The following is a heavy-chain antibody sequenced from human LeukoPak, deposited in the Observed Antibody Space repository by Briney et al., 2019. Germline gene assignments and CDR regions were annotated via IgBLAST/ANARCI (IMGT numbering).Heavy chain of an antibody. CDR1: GSRFSGPS. CDR3: ARALPATAMAFDY. D-gene: IGHD2-2*01. Sequence: PGGSLSFSVVAPGSRFSGPSMIWFGRAQGKGLGWLANMREDGSNEYYGGSVKGRFTVTRDNGKNSLFLQMNSLRAEDTAVYYCARALPATAMAFDYWGQGTLVTVSS. V-gene: IGHV3-7*01. CDR2: MREDGSNE. J-gene: IGHJ4*02.